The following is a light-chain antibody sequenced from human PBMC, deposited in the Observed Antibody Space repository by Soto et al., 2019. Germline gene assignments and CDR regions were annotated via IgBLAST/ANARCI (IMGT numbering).Light chain of an antibody. CDR2: KAS. J-gene: IGKJ4*01. Sequence: DIQMTQSPSTLSASVGDRVTITCRASQSVSPWLAWYQQKPGKAPKLLIYKASGLESGVPSRFSGSGSGTDFTLTISSLQPDDFATYYCQQYNSYSPLTFGGGTKVDIK. V-gene: IGKV1-5*03. CDR1: QSVSPW. CDR3: QQYNSYSPLT.